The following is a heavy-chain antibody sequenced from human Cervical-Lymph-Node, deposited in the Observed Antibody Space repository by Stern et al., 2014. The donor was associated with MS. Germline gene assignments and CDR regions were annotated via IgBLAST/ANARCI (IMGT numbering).Heavy chain of an antibody. J-gene: IGHJ6*02. D-gene: IGHD3-10*01. CDR1: GFTISSYP. V-gene: IGHV3-30-3*01. CDR3: ARGSRGMDV. Sequence: EQLVESGGGVVQPGRSLRVSCAGSGFTISSYPIYWVRQAPGQGLEWVGFITYDGSKTHYEDSVKGRFTLSRDNSKNTVSLQMNSLTTEDTAVYFCARGSRGMDVWGQGTTVTVSS. CDR2: ITYDGSKT.